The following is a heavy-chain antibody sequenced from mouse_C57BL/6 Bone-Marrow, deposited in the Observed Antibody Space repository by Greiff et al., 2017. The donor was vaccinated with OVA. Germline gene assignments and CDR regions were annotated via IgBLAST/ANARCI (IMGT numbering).Heavy chain of an antibody. V-gene: IGHV1-53*01. D-gene: IGHD1-1*01. J-gene: IGHJ1*03. CDR2: INPSNGGT. Sequence: VQLQQPGTELVKPGASVNLCFTSSGYTFTSYWMHWVKQRPGQGLEWIGNINPSNGGTNYNEKFKSKATLTVDKSSSTAYMQLSSLTSEDSAVYYCLLITTVVDWYFDVWGTGTTVTVSS. CDR1: GYTFTSYW. CDR3: LLITTVVDWYFDV.